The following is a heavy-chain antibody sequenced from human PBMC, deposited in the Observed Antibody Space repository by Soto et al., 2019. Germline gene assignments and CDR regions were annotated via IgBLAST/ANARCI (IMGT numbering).Heavy chain of an antibody. CDR2: ISAYNGNT. D-gene: IGHD5-12*01. CDR3: TRDNGYESDY. CDR1: GYTFTSYG. J-gene: IGHJ4*02. Sequence: QVQLVQSGAEVKKPGASVKVSCKASGYTFTSYGISWVRQAPGQGLEWLGWISAYNGNTTYAQKLQARVTTTTDTSASTAYMQLRRLTSDDTAVYYCTRDNGYESDYWGQGTLVTFSS. V-gene: IGHV1-18*01.